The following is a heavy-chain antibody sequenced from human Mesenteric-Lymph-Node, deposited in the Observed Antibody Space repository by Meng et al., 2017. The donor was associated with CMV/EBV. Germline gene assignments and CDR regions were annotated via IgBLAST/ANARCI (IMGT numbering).Heavy chain of an antibody. CDR3: AREDSSSWDEYFQH. V-gene: IGHV6-1*01. CDR2: TYYRSKWYN. J-gene: IGHJ1*01. Sequence: VSCNSAAWNLIRQAPSRGLEWLGRTYYRSKWYNDYAVSVKSRITINPDTSNNQFSLQLNSVTPEDTAVYYCAREDSSSWDEYFQHWGQGTLVTVSS. D-gene: IGHD6-13*01. CDR1: VSCNSAA.